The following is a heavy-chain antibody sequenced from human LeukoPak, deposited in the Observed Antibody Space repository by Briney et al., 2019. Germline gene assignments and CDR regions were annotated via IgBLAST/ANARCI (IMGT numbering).Heavy chain of an antibody. J-gene: IGHJ4*02. Sequence: SVKVSCKASGGTFSSYAISWVRQAPGQGVEWMGRIIPILGIANYAQKFQGRVTITADKSTSTAYMELSRLRSEDTAVYYCASSDCSGGSCFILDYWGQGTLVTVSS. CDR3: ASSDCSGGSCFILDY. CDR1: GGTFSSYA. V-gene: IGHV1-69*04. CDR2: IIPILGIA. D-gene: IGHD2-15*01.